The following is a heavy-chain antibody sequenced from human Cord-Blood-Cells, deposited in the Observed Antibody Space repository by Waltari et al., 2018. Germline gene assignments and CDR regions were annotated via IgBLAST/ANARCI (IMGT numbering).Heavy chain of an antibody. CDR2: INHSGTT. J-gene: IGHJ5*02. CDR1: GGSFSGYY. CDR3: ARVVYCSGGSCYSGWFDP. V-gene: IGHV4-34*01. Sequence: QVQLQQWGAGLLKPSETLSLTCAVYGGSFSGYYWSWIRQPPGKGLEWIGEINHSGTTNYNPSLQSRVTISVDTSQNQFSLKLGSVTAADTAVYYCARVVYCSGGSCYSGWFDPWGQGTLVTVSS. D-gene: IGHD2-15*01.